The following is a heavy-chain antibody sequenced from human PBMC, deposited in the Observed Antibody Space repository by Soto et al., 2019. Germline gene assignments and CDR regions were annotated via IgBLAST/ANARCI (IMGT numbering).Heavy chain of an antibody. Sequence: ASVKVSCKASGFTFTSSAVQWVRQARGQRLEWIGWIVVGSGNTNYAQKFQERVTITRDMSTSTAYMELNSLRAEDTAVYYCATLSLWTGYSHFDYWGQGTLVTVSS. V-gene: IGHV1-58*01. CDR2: IVVGSGNT. D-gene: IGHD3-3*01. CDR3: ATLSLWTGYSHFDY. CDR1: GFTFTSSA. J-gene: IGHJ4*02.